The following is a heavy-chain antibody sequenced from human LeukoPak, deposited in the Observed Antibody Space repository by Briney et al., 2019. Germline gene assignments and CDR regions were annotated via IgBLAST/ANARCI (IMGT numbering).Heavy chain of an antibody. V-gene: IGHV3-53*01. D-gene: IGHD2-2*01. Sequence: PGGSLRLSCAASGFTVSSSYMTWVRQAPGKGLEWVSITYADGYTFYADSVKGRFIISRDSSRNTLCLQMNSLRAEDTAMYYCARGLRHCDRTSCFQPFDCWGQGTLVTVSS. J-gene: IGHJ4*02. CDR2: TYADGYT. CDR1: GFTVSSSY. CDR3: ARGLRHCDRTSCFQPFDC.